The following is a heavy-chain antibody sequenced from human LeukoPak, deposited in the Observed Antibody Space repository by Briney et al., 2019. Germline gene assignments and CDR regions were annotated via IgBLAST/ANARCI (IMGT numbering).Heavy chain of an antibody. CDR1: GGSFSGYY. J-gene: IGHJ4*02. Sequence: SETLSLTCAVYGGSFSGYYWSWIRQPPGKGLEWIGEINHSGSTYYNPSLKSRVTISVDTSKNQFSLKLSSVTAADTAVYYCARPSGVGSYGHFDYWGQGTLVTVSS. V-gene: IGHV4-34*01. CDR2: INHSGST. D-gene: IGHD5-18*01. CDR3: ARPSGVGSYGHFDY.